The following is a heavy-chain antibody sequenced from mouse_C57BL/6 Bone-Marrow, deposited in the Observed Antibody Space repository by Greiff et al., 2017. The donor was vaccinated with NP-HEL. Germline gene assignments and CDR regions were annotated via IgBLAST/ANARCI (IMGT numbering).Heavy chain of an antibody. Sequence: EVKVVESGGGLVKPGGSLKLSCAASGFTFSSYAMSWVRQTPEKRLEWVATISDGGSYTYYPDNVEGRFTISRDNAKNNLYLQMSHLKSEDTAMYYCARDGDYNVAWFAYWGQGTLVTVSA. V-gene: IGHV5-4*01. CDR3: ARDGDYNVAWFAY. J-gene: IGHJ3*01. CDR1: GFTFSSYA. CDR2: ISDGGSYT. D-gene: IGHD2-4*01.